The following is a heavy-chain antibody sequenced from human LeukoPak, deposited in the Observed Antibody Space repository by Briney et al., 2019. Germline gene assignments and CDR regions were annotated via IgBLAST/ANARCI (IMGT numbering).Heavy chain of an antibody. CDR2: NVGSGGSS. CDR1: GFTFTSYA. J-gene: IGHJ4*02. D-gene: IGHD5-18*01. CDR3: ARGYLGTYSYAPLDY. V-gene: IGHV3-23*01. Sequence: GGSLRLSCAASGFTFTSYAMSWVGQAPGKGLEWVSANVGSGGSSYYADSVKGRFTISRDNSKNTLYLQMNSLRAEDTAVYYCARGYLGTYSYAPLDYWGQGTLVTVSS.